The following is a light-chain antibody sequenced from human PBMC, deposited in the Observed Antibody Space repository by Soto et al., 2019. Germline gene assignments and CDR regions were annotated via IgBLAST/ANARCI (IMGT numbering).Light chain of an antibody. Sequence: MTTQSPGILSVSPGERAILSCRVSQSVSVKVAWYRQRPGQAPRLLIYDASKRATGIPARFSGSGSGTEFDLTISSLQSEDFAVYYCQQYDIWPFAFGPGTKVDV. CDR3: QQYDIWPFA. CDR1: QSVSVK. V-gene: IGKV3-15*01. J-gene: IGKJ3*01. CDR2: DAS.